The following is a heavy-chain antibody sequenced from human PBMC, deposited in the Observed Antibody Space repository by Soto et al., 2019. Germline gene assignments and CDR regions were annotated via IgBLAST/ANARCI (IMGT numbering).Heavy chain of an antibody. CDR1: GFTVSTNY. CDR2: IYSDGTT. D-gene: IGHD3-10*01. J-gene: IGHJ4*02. V-gene: IGHV3-53*01. Sequence: EVQLVESGGGLIQPGGSLRLSCAASGFTVSTNYMSWVRQAPGKGREWVSVIYSDGTTYYADSVKVRFTISRDNSKNTLYLQMNSLRAEDTAVYYCARGSRDSYPGSRIFDLWGRGTRVTVSS. CDR3: ARGSRDSYPGSRIFDL.